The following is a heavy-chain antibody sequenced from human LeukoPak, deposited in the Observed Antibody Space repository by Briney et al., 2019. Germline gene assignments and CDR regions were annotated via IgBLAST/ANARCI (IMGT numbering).Heavy chain of an antibody. CDR2: INPSGGST. V-gene: IGHV1-46*01. CDR1: GYTFTSYY. D-gene: IGHD3-22*01. J-gene: IGHJ4*02. Sequence: ASVKVSCKASGYTFTSYYMHWVRQAPGQGLEWMGIINPSGGSTSYAQKFQGRVTITADESTSTAYMELSSLRSEDTAVYYCARDAYYYDSSGYYENYYFDYWGQGTLVTVSS. CDR3: ARDAYYYDSSGYYENYYFDY.